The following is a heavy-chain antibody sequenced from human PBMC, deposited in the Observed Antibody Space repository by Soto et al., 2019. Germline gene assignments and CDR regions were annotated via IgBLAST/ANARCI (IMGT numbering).Heavy chain of an antibody. J-gene: IGHJ4*02. V-gene: IGHV1-69*06. CDR2: VIPIFGTP. CDR3: AKIRWTISLHDEDAI. Sequence: QVQLVQSGAEVKKPGSSVKVSCKSSGGTFGSYAISWVRQAHGQGLEWMGGVIPIFGTPHYAQKFHGRVTITADIPTSTAYLELSILKSADTDVYYCAKIRWTISLHDEDAIWGQGTLVTVSS. CDR1: GGTFGSYA. D-gene: IGHD1-1*01.